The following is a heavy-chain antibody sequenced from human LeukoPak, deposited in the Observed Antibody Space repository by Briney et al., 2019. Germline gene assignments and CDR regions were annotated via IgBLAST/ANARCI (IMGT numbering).Heavy chain of an antibody. D-gene: IGHD5-12*01. Sequence: SETLSLTCAVCGGSSSGYYWSWLRQPPGKGLEWIGEINHSGSTNYNPPLKRRVTISQYTSQNQLSPKLSTVTAADTAVYYCARRGYSGYDRWGQGTLVTVSS. V-gene: IGHV4-34*01. CDR2: INHSGST. CDR3: ARRGYSGYDR. CDR1: GGSSSGYY. J-gene: IGHJ4*02.